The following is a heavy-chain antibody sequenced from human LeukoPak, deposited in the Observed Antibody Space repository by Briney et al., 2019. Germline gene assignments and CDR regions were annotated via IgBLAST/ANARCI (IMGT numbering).Heavy chain of an antibody. Sequence: SETLSLTCTVSGGSISSGDYYWSWIRQPPGKGLEWIGYIYHSGSTYYNPSLKSRVTISVDTSKNQFSLKLSSVTAADTAVYYCARDGREYCGGDCYSLNGMEVWGQGTTVTVSS. CDR3: ARDGREYCGGDCYSLNGMEV. J-gene: IGHJ6*02. CDR1: GGSISSGDYY. V-gene: IGHV4-30-4*01. CDR2: IYHSGST. D-gene: IGHD2-21*02.